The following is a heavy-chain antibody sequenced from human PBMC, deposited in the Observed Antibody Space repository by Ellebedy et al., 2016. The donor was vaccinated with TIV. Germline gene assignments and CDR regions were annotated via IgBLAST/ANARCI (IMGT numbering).Heavy chain of an antibody. J-gene: IGHJ5*02. Sequence: ASVKVSXKASGYTFTSYGISWVRQAPGQGLEWMGWISAYNGNTNYAQKLQGRVTMTTDTSTSTAYMELRSLRSDDTAVYYCARDREYSSSSGWFNPWGQGTLVTVSS. CDR3: ARDREYSSSSGWFNP. D-gene: IGHD6-6*01. CDR2: ISAYNGNT. CDR1: GYTFTSYG. V-gene: IGHV1-18*01.